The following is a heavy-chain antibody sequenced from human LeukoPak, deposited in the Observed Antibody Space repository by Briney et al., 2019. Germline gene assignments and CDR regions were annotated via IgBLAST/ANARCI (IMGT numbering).Heavy chain of an antibody. Sequence: SGTLSLTCAVSGGSISSSNWWSWVRQPPGKGLEWIGEIYHSGSTNYNPSLKSRVTISVDKSKNQFSLKLSSVTAADTAVYYCAMHYDSSGYYLDYWGQGTLVTVSS. J-gene: IGHJ4*02. CDR1: GGSISSSNW. D-gene: IGHD3-22*01. V-gene: IGHV4-4*02. CDR2: IYHSGST. CDR3: AMHYDSSGYYLDY.